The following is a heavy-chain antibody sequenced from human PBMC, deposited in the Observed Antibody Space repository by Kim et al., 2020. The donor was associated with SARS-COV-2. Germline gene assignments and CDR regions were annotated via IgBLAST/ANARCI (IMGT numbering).Heavy chain of an antibody. CDR2: INAGNGNT. D-gene: IGHD4-17*01. V-gene: IGHV1-3*01. CDR3: ARELEYGDYVGINYYYGMDV. Sequence: ASVKVSCKASGYTFTSYAMHWVRQAPGQRLEWMGWINAGNGNTKYSQKFQGRVTITRDTSASTAYMELSSLRSEDTAVYYCARELEYGDYVGINYYYGMDVWGQGTTVTVSS. CDR1: GYTFTSYA. J-gene: IGHJ6*02.